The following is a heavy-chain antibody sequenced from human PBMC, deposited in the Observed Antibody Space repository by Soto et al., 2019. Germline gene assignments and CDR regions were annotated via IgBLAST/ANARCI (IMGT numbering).Heavy chain of an antibody. CDR1: GGTFSSYA. D-gene: IGHD3-9*01. Sequence: SVKVSCKASGGTFSSYAISWVRQAPGQGLEWMGGIIPIFGTANYAQKFQGRVTITADESTSTAYMELSSLRSEDTAVYYCARSLRYFVLRGPRPDYYYGMDVWGQGTTVTVSS. CDR2: IIPIFGTA. J-gene: IGHJ6*02. CDR3: ARSLRYFVLRGPRPDYYYGMDV. V-gene: IGHV1-69*13.